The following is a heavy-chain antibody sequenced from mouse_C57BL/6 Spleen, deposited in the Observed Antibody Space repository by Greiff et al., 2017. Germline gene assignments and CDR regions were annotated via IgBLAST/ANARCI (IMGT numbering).Heavy chain of an antibody. Sequence: QVQLQQPGTELVKPGASVKLSCKASGYNFTSYWMHWVKQRPGQGLEWIGNINPSNGGTNYNEKFKSKATLTVDKSSSTAYMQLSSLTSEDSAVYYCARSTYYGGGDYFDYWGQGTTLTVSS. CDR1: GYNFTSYW. CDR3: ARSTYYGGGDYFDY. CDR2: INPSNGGT. D-gene: IGHD1-1*02. J-gene: IGHJ2*01. V-gene: IGHV1-53*01.